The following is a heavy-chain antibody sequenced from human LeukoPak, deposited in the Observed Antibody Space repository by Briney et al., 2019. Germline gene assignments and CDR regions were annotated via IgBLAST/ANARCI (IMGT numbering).Heavy chain of an antibody. V-gene: IGHV3-53*01. CDR1: GFTVSSNS. CDR3: ARRAGDYSHPYDY. Sequence: GGSLRLSCTVSGFTVSSNSMSWVGQAPGKGLEWVSFIYSGGNTHNSDSVKGRFTISRDNSKNTLYLQMNSLRAEDTAVYYCARRAGDYSHPYDYWGQGTLVTVSS. J-gene: IGHJ4*02. D-gene: IGHD3-22*01. CDR2: IYSGGNT.